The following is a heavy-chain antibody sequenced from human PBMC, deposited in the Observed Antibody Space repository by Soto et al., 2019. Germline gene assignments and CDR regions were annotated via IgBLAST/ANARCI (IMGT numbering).Heavy chain of an antibody. D-gene: IGHD6-19*01. CDR2: IYWDDDK. J-gene: IGHJ4*02. Sequence: SGPTLVNPTQPLTLTCTLSGFSLNSTGVGVGWIRQPPGKTLEWVSLIYWDDDKRFNPSLINRLTVTKDTSKNQVVLTMSNLDPADTATYYCAHRALPGTYSFDYWGQGTLVTVSS. V-gene: IGHV2-5*02. CDR1: GFSLNSTGVG. CDR3: AHRALPGTYSFDY.